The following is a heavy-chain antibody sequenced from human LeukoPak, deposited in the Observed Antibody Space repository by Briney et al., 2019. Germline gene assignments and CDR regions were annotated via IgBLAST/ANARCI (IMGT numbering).Heavy chain of an antibody. J-gene: IGHJ4*02. CDR1: GFTFSSYW. D-gene: IGHD3-9*01. V-gene: IGHV3-74*01. Sequence: GGSLRLSCGASGFTFSSYWMHWVRQAPGKGLVWVSRINSDGSSTSYADSVKGRFTISRDNSKNTLYLQMNSLRAEDTAVYYCAKTYYDIVTGYFDYWGQGTLVTVSS. CDR2: INSDGSST. CDR3: AKTYYDIVTGYFDY.